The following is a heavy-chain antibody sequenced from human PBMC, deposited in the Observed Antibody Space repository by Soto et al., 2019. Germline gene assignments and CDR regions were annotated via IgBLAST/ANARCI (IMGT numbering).Heavy chain of an antibody. Sequence: GGSLRLSCAASGFTFSSYAMHWVRQAPGKGLEWVAVISYDGSNKYYADSVKGRFTISRDNSKNTLYLQMNSLRAEDTAVYYCARDDYSRPGGTTNYWGQGTLVTVSS. CDR2: ISYDGSNK. J-gene: IGHJ4*02. CDR3: ARDDYSRPGGTTNY. CDR1: GFTFSSYA. V-gene: IGHV3-30-3*01. D-gene: IGHD4-17*01.